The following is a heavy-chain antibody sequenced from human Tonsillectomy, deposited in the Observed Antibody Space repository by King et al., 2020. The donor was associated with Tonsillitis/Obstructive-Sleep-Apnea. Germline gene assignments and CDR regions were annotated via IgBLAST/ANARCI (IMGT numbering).Heavy chain of an antibody. V-gene: IGHV3-15*01. Sequence: QLVQSGGGLVKPGGSLRLSCAASGFTFSNAWMSWVRQSPVKGLEGVGRIKSKTDGGTPDYSAPVKGKFTISSDDSKNTLYLQMNSLKTEDTAVYYCIRGSSRFDPWGQGTLVTVSS. CDR1: GFTFSNAW. CDR3: IRGSSRFDP. J-gene: IGHJ5*02. CDR2: IKSKTDGGTP. D-gene: IGHD2/OR15-2a*01.